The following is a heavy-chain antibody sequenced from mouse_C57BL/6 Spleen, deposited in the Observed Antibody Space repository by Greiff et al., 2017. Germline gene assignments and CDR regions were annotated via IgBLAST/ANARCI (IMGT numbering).Heavy chain of an antibody. J-gene: IGHJ4*01. Sequence: EVLGVESGGGLVKPGGSLKLSCAASGFTFSDYGMHWVRQAPEKGLEWVAYISSGSSTIYYADTVKGRFTISRDNAKNTLFLQMTSLRSEDTAMYYCARGTTVVATRAMDYWGQGTSVTVSS. CDR2: ISSGSSTI. D-gene: IGHD1-1*01. CDR3: ARGTTVVATRAMDY. V-gene: IGHV5-17*01. CDR1: GFTFSDYG.